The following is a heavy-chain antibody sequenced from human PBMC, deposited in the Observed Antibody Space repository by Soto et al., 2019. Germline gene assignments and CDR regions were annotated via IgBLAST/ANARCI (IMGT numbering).Heavy chain of an antibody. D-gene: IGHD1-26*01. CDR2: ISYDGSNK. J-gene: IGHJ5*02. Sequence: GGSLRLSCAASGFTFSSYAMHWVRQAPGKGLEWVAVISYDGSNKYYADSVKGRFTISRDNSKNTLYLQMNSLRAEDTAVYYCEKDLPGELLPTCFDPWGQGTLVTVSS. CDR1: GFTFSSYA. CDR3: EKDLPGELLPTCFDP. V-gene: IGHV3-30-3*01.